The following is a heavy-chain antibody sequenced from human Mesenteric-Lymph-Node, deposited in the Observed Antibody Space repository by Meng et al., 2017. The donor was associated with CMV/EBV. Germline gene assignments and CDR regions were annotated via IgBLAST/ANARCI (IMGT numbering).Heavy chain of an antibody. D-gene: IGHD4-17*01. V-gene: IGHV4-34*01. CDR2: INHSGST. J-gene: IGHJ4*02. CDR3: ARGGPTVTSGALDY. Sequence: VYGGSFSGYYWSWIRQPPGKGLEWIGEINHSGSTNYNPSLKCRVTISVDTSKNQFSLKLSSVTAADTAVYYCARGGPTVTSGALDYWGQGTLVTVSS. CDR1: GGSFSGYY.